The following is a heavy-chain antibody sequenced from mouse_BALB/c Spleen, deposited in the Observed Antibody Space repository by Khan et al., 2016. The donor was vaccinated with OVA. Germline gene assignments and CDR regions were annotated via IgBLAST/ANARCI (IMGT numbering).Heavy chain of an antibody. J-gene: IGHJ2*01. V-gene: IGHV3-2*02. CDR2: ISYSGHT. CDR1: GYSIPSDYA. Sequence: EVQLQESGPGLVKPSQSLSLTCTVTGYSIPSDYAWNCLPHFPGNKLVWMVYISYSGHTKDTPSLKSRITITRDTAKNQFFLQLNFVTIEDTATYYCARIQGGDFDYWGQGTTLTVSS. CDR3: ARIQGGDFDY. D-gene: IGHD3-2*02.